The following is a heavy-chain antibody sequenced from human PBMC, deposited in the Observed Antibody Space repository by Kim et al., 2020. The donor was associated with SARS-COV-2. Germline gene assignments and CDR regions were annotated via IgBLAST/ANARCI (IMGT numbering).Heavy chain of an antibody. CDR2: I. D-gene: IGHD4-4*01. CDR3: ARGPNYSPFDY. V-gene: IGHV3-48*03. Sequence: ISHADSMRGRFTISRANDKNSLFLQMNSLRAEDTAVYYCARGPNYSPFDYWGQGTLVTVSS. J-gene: IGHJ4*02.